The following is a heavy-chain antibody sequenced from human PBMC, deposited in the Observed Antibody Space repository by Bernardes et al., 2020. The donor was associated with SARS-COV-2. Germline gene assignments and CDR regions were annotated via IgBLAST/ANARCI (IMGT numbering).Heavy chain of an antibody. CDR3: ARVPNDFWSGYYHFDI. CDR2: ISYSGST. D-gene: IGHD3-3*01. J-gene: IGHJ3*02. CDR1: GGSVSSGSYY. Sequence: ETLSLTCTVSGGSVSSGSYYWSWIRQPPGKGLEWIGYISYSGSTNYSPSLKSRVTMSVDTSKNQFSLKLSSVTAADTAVYYCARVPNDFWSGYYHFDIWGQGTMVTVSS. V-gene: IGHV4-61*01.